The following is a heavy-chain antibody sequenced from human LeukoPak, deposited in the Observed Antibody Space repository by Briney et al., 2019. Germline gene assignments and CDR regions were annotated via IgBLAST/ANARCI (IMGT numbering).Heavy chain of an antibody. CDR3: PKNRAYSSSGPSFDH. V-gene: IGHV3-23*01. D-gene: IGHD6-13*01. CDR1: GFTFSSYS. CDR2: ISGSGGST. J-gene: IGHJ4*02. Sequence: GGSLRLSCAASGFTFSSYSMNWVRQAPGKGLEWVSAISGSGGSTYYADSVKGRFTISRDNSKNTLYLQMNSLRAEVTAVYYWPKNRAYSSSGPSFDHWGQGTLVTVSS.